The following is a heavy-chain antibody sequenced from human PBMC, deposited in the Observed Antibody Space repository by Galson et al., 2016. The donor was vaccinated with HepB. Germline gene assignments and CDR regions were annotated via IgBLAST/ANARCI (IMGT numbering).Heavy chain of an antibody. CDR3: AREPRADGYKSWFFDS. J-gene: IGHJ4*02. Sequence: SLRLSCAASEFTFSTYSMNWVRQAPGKGLEWLSYISSSSSSTIYYADSVRGRFTVSRDDAKNSLYLQMNSLRDEDTAVYYCAREPRADGYKSWFFDSWGQGTLVTVSS. V-gene: IGHV3-48*02. CDR1: EFTFSTYS. CDR2: ISSSSSSTI. D-gene: IGHD5-24*01.